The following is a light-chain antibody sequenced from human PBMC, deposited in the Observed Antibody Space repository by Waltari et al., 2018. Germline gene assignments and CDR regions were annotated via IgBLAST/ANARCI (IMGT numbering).Light chain of an antibody. CDR1: IVTKKD. CDR3: NCATDDNVRI. V-gene: IGLV3-27*01. J-gene: IGLJ2*01. CDR2: KEP. Sequence: SYELTQPSSVSVSPGQTAKITCSGDIVTKKDVRWFQQKPGRAPVLVIYKEPERPSGIPERFSGSSSGTTVTLTISGAQGEDEAEYYCNCATDDNVRIFGGGTRLTVL.